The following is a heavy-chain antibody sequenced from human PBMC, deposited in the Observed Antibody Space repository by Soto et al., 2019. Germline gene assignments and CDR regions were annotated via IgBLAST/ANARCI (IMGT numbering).Heavy chain of an antibody. CDR2: ISPKSGGA. J-gene: IGHJ4*02. D-gene: IGHD4-17*01. CDR3: ARCHRGLRCHLDY. Sequence: GASVKVSCKASGYTFTDYYIQWVRQAPGQGLEYMGWISPKSGGAAHAQKFRGRVTMTRDTSVNSAYLHLSSLTSDDTAVYFCARCHRGLRCHLDYWGQGTLVTVSS. V-gene: IGHV1-2*02. CDR1: GYTFTDYY.